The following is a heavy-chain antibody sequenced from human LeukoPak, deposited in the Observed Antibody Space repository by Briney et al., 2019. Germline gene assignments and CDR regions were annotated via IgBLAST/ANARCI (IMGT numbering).Heavy chain of an antibody. CDR1: GGSISSSSYY. CDR2: IYYSGST. J-gene: IGHJ4*02. D-gene: IGHD6-13*01. V-gene: IGHV4-39*01. CDR3: ARRPGIAAAGTGDFDY. Sequence: SETLSLTCTVSGGSISSSSYYWGWLRQPPGEGLEWIGSIYYSGSTYYNPSLKSRVTISVDTSKNQFSLKLSSVTAADTAVYYCARRPGIAAAGTGDFDYWGQGTLVTVSS.